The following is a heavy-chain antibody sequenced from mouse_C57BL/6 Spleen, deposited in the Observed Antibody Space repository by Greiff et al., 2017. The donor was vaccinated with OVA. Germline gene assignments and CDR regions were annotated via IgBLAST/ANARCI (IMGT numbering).Heavy chain of an antibody. J-gene: IGHJ4*01. CDR2: IRNKANNHAT. CDR1: GFTFSDAW. Sequence: EVKLEESGGGLVQPGGSMKLSCAASGFTFSDAWMDWVRQSPEKGLEWVAEIRNKANNHATYYAESVKGRFTISRDDSKSSVYLQMNSLRAEDTGIYYCTSTTVVAHYYAMDYWGQGTSVTVSS. CDR3: TSTTVVAHYYAMDY. V-gene: IGHV6-6*01. D-gene: IGHD1-1*01.